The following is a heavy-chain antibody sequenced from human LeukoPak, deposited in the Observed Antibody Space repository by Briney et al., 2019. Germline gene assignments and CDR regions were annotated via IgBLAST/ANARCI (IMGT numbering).Heavy chain of an antibody. CDR1: GFTFSSSS. Sequence: PGGSLRLSCAASGFTFSSSSMNWVRQAPGEGLEWVSSISSTSNYMYYVDSVKGRFTISRDNARNSLYLQMNSLRAEDTAVYYCARGPGSGWYNYWGHGTLVTVSS. D-gene: IGHD6-19*01. CDR2: ISSTSNYM. J-gene: IGHJ4*01. CDR3: ARGPGSGWYNY. V-gene: IGHV3-21*01.